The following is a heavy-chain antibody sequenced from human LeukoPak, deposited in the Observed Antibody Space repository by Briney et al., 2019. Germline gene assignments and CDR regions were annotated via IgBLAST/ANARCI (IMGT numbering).Heavy chain of an antibody. CDR2: IYGNGGAT. J-gene: IGHJ4*02. D-gene: IGHD5-18*01. Sequence: GGSLRLSCAASGFTFSSYSMNWVRQAPGKGLEWVSGIYGNGGATFYADSVKGRFTISRDNSKNTLYLQMNSLRAEDTAVYYCAKRGYSYGVDYWGQGTLVTVSS. V-gene: IGHV3-23*01. CDR3: AKRGYSYGVDY. CDR1: GFTFSSYS.